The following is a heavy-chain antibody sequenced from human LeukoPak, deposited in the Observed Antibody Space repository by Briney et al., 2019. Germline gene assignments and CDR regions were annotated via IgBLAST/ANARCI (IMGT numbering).Heavy chain of an antibody. D-gene: IGHD6-19*01. Sequence: SVKVSCKASGGTFSSYAISWVRQAPGQGLEWMGGIIPIFGTANYAQKFQGRVTITTDESTSTAYMELSSLRSEDTAVYYRARGLKVARSYYMDVWGKGTTVTVSS. CDR3: ARGLKVARSYYMDV. CDR1: GGTFSSYA. V-gene: IGHV1-69*05. CDR2: IIPIFGTA. J-gene: IGHJ6*03.